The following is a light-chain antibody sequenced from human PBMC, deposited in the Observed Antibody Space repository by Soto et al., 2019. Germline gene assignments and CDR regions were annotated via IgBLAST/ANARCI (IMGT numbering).Light chain of an antibody. V-gene: IGKV3-15*01. Sequence: EIMMTQSPATLSVSPGERATLSCRASQSVRNNLAWYQQKPGQAPRLLIYYASTRATGIPARFSGSGSGTAFTLTISSLKSEDFARYYCQQYNNWPPITFGQGTRLEIK. CDR2: YAS. J-gene: IGKJ5*01. CDR3: QQYNNWPPIT. CDR1: QSVRNN.